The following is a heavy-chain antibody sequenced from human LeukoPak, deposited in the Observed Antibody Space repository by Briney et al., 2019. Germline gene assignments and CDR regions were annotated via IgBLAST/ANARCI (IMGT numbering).Heavy chain of an antibody. CDR3: ARGRGEGRGIAMVRGVRAPSYNWFDP. D-gene: IGHD3-10*01. Sequence: SETLSLTCAVSGGSISSGGYSWSWIRQPPGKGLEWIGYISSSGSTYYNPSLKSRVSISVDTSKNHFSLKLSSVTAADTAVYYCARGRGEGRGIAMVRGVRAPSYNWFDPWGHGTQVTVSS. CDR1: GGSISSGGYS. CDR2: ISSSGST. J-gene: IGHJ5*02. V-gene: IGHV4-30-4*07.